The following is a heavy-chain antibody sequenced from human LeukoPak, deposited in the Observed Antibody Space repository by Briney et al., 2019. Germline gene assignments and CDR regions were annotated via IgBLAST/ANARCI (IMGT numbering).Heavy chain of an antibody. D-gene: IGHD2/OR15-2a*01. J-gene: IGHJ4*02. CDR1: GFSYSSYS. CDR2: ISGSGNAK. CDR3: ARDYVYAFDY. V-gene: IGHV3-48*01. Sequence: PGGSLRLSCAASGFSYSSYSMNWVRQAPGKGLEWVSYISGSGNAKHYTDSVKGRFTISRDNAKNALYLQTNSLRAEVTAVYFCARDYVYAFDYWGQGTLVTVSS.